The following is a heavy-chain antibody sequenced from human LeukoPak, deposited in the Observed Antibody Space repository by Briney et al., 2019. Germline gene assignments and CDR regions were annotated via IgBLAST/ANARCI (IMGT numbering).Heavy chain of an antibody. J-gene: IGHJ4*02. V-gene: IGHV3-9*01. CDR2: ISWNSGSI. CDR3: ARDRHKYNYDSGGYPPY. D-gene: IGHD3-22*01. Sequence: GGSLRLSCAASGFTFDDYAMHWVRQAPGKGLEWVSGISWNSGSIGYADSVKGRFTISRDNAKNSLYLQMNTLRAEDTAVYYCARDRHKYNYDSGGYPPYWGQGTLVTVSS. CDR1: GFTFDDYA.